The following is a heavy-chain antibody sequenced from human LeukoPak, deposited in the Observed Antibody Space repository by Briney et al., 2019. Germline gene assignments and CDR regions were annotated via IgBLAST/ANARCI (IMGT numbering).Heavy chain of an antibody. V-gene: IGHV3-48*04. CDR3: ARDGLRYHDAFDI. D-gene: IGHD5-12*01. Sequence: PGGSLTLSCGASGFTFSTYNMNWVRQAPGKGLEWVSYISSSSSTIYYADSVKGRFTISGDNAKNSLFLQMNRLRAEDTAVYYCARDGLRYHDAFDIWGQGTMVTVSS. CDR2: ISSSSSTI. J-gene: IGHJ3*02. CDR1: GFTFSTYN.